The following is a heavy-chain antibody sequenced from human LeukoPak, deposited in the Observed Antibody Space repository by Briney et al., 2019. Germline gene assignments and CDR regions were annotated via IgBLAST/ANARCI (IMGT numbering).Heavy chain of an antibody. CDR1: GGSFSGYY. CDR3: ARHATPDAEYFQH. V-gene: IGHV4-34*01. CDR2: INHSGST. Sequence: SETLSLTCAVYGGSFSGYYWSWIRQPPGKGLEWIGEINHSGSTNYNPSLKSRVTISVDTSKNQFSLKLSSVTAADTAVYYCARHATPDAEYFQHWGQGTLVTVSS. J-gene: IGHJ1*01.